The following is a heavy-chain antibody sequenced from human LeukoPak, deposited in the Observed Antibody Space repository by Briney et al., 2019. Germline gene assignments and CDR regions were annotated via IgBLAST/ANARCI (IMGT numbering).Heavy chain of an antibody. J-gene: IGHJ6*02. CDR1: GGSFSGYY. CDR3: ARGGLYGVLGYYYGMDV. CDR2: INHSGST. Sequence: SETLSLTCAVYGGSFSGYYWSWIRQPPGKGLEWIGEINHSGSTNYNPSLKSRVTISVDTSKNQFSLKLSSVTAADTAVYYCARGGLYGVLGYYYGMDVWGQGTTVTVSS. D-gene: IGHD3-3*01. V-gene: IGHV4-34*01.